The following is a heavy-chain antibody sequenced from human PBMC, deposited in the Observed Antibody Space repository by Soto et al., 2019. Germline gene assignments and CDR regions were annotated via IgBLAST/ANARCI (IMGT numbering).Heavy chain of an antibody. V-gene: IGHV1-24*01. CDR3: ATDRYCSSTSCYDY. CDR1: GYTLTELS. D-gene: IGHD2-2*01. Sequence: VKVSCKVSGYTLTELSMHWVRQAPGKGLEWMGGFDPEDGETIYAQKFQGRVTMTEDTSTDTAYMELSSLRSEDTAVYYCATDRYCSSTSCYDYWGQGTLVTVSS. J-gene: IGHJ4*02. CDR2: FDPEDGET.